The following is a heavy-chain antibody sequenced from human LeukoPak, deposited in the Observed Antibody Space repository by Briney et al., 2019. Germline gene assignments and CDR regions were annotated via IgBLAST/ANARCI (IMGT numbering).Heavy chain of an antibody. V-gene: IGHV1-69*13. Sequence: SVKVSCKASGGTFSSYAISWVRQAPGQGLEWMGGIIPIFGTANYAQKFQGRVTITADESTSTAYMELSSLRSEDTAVYYCARRRASSGWRNWFDPWGQGTLATVSS. CDR3: ARRRASSGWRNWFDP. D-gene: IGHD6-19*01. CDR1: GGTFSSYA. J-gene: IGHJ5*02. CDR2: IIPIFGTA.